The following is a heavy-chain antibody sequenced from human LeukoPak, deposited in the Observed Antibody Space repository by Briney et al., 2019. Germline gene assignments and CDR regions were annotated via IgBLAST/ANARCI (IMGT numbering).Heavy chain of an antibody. CDR3: AREAVVVPAARVLDYYYYGMDV. Sequence: GGSLRLSCAASGFIFSNYWMSWVRQAPGKGLEWVANIKQDGSGKYYVDSVKGRFTISRDNSKNTLYLQMNSLRAEDTAVYYCAREAVVVPAARVLDYYYYGMDVWGQGTTVTVSS. J-gene: IGHJ6*02. V-gene: IGHV3-7*03. CDR1: GFIFSNYW. CDR2: IKQDGSGK. D-gene: IGHD2-2*01.